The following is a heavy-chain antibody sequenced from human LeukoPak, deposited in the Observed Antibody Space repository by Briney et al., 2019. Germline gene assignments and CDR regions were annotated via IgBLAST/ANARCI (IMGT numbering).Heavy chain of an antibody. CDR3: ARETSSEIIGGMDV. CDR2: IQTDGNPK. J-gene: IGHJ6*02. Sequence: PGGSLRLSYAASGFIFSNSGMHWVRQAPGKGLEWVAFIQTDGNPKYYADSVRGRFTISRDNFKKTCYLQMDSLRVEDTAVYYCARETSSEIIGGMDVRGQGTTVTVTS. D-gene: IGHD3-22*01. V-gene: IGHV3-30*02. CDR1: GFIFSNSG.